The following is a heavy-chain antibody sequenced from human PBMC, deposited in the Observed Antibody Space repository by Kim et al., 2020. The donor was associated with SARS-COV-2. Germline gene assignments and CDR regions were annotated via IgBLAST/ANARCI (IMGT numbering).Heavy chain of an antibody. V-gene: IGHV5-51*01. D-gene: IGHD3-10*01. CDR1: GYSFTSYW. CDR3: ASRTNYYGSGSYYNDDAFDI. Sequence: GESLKISCKGSGYSFTSYWIGWVRQMPGKGLEWMGIIYPGDSDTRYSPSFQGQVTISADKSISTAYLQWSSLKASDTAMYYCASRTNYYGSGSYYNDDAFDIWGQGTLVTLSS. J-gene: IGHJ3*02. CDR2: IYPGDSDT.